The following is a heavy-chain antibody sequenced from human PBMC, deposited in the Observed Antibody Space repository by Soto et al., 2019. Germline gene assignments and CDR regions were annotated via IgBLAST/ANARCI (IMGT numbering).Heavy chain of an antibody. CDR3: ARRDYSTSSLGPFDY. Sequence: QVQLQESGPGLVKPSETLSLTCVVSGGSISSHYWCWIRQPPGSGLGWIGFIHYSGSTQYSPSLKSRVTMSVDTSKNHFSLNLSSVTAADTAFYFCARRDYSTSSLGPFDYWGQGILVTVSS. CDR1: GGSISSHY. D-gene: IGHD6-6*01. CDR2: IHYSGST. V-gene: IGHV4-59*11. J-gene: IGHJ4*02.